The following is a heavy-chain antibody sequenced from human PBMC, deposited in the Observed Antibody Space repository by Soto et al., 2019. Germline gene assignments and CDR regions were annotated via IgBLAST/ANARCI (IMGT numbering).Heavy chain of an antibody. CDR1: GFTFTSSA. V-gene: IGHV1-58*01. CDR2: IVVGSGNT. CDR3: AATGPYYYDSSGYLTPPLDY. Sequence: SVKVSCKASGFTFTSSAVQWVRQARGQRLEWIGWIVVGSGNTNYAQKFQERVTITRDMSTSTAYMELSSLRSEDTAVYYCAATGPYYYDSSGYLTPPLDYWGQGTLVTVSS. J-gene: IGHJ4*02. D-gene: IGHD3-22*01.